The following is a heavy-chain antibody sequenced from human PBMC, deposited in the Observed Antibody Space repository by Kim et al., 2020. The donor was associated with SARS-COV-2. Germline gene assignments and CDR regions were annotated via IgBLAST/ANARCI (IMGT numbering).Heavy chain of an antibody. D-gene: IGHD1-20*01. J-gene: IGHJ4*02. CDR3: ARRISGTDY. CDR2: INTHTGNP. Sequence: ASVKVSCKASGYTFTSYGINWVRQAPGQGLEWMGWINTHTGNPTYAQGFTGRFVFSLDTSVRTAYLHISSLKAEDTAVYYCARRISGTDYWGQGTLVTVSS. V-gene: IGHV7-4-1*02. CDR1: GYTFTSYG.